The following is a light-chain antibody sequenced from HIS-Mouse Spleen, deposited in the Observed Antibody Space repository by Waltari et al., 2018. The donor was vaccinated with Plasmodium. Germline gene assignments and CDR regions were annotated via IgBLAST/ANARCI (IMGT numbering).Light chain of an antibody. CDR2: WAS. V-gene: IGKV4-1*01. CDR1: QSVLYSSNNKNY. J-gene: IGKJ4*01. Sequence: DLVMTQSPDSLAVSLGERATINCQSSQSVLYSSNNKNYLAWYQQKPGQPPNLLIYWASTRESGVPDRFSGSGSGTDFTLTISSLQAEDVAVYYCQQYYSTPLTFGGGTKVEIK. CDR3: QQYYSTPLT.